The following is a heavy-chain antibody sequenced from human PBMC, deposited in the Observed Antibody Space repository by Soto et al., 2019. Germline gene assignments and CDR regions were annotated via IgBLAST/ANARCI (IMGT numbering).Heavy chain of an antibody. CDR3: ARGDWFDP. V-gene: IGHV6-1*01. CDR1: GDSVSAKRAA. D-gene: IGHD1-26*01. CDR2: TYYRSKWYN. J-gene: IGHJ5*02. Sequence: SETLSLTCAISGDSVSAKRAAGNGSRQSPSRGLEWLGRTYYRSKWYNDYAVSVKSRITINPDTSKNQFSLQLNSVTPEDTAVYYCARGDWFDPWGQGTLVTVSS.